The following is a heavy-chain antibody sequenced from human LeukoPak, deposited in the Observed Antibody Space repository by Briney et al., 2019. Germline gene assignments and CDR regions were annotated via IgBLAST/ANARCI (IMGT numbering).Heavy chain of an antibody. CDR3: AHRLAAAGTMDY. J-gene: IGHJ4*02. V-gene: IGHV2-5*02. Sequence: PGPTLVKPTQTLTLTCTFSRFSLSTSGVGVGWIRQPPGKALEWLALIYWDDDKRYSPSLKSRLTITKDTSKNQVVLTMTNMDPVDTATYYCAHRLAAAGTMDYWGQGTLVTVSS. CDR2: IYWDDDK. D-gene: IGHD6-13*01. CDR1: RFSLSTSGVG.